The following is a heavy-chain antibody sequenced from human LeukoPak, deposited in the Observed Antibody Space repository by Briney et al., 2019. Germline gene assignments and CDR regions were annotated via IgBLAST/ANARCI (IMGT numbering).Heavy chain of an antibody. V-gene: IGHV3-30*18. CDR2: ISYEGGTQ. Sequence: GGSLRLSCGASGLTLSPYGMHWVRRAPAKGVEWVAVISYEGGTQHYADSVKGRFIISRDNPRNTLYLQMNILRTEDTAVYYCAKEGTPQVSTWYDLWGQGTQVSVSS. J-gene: IGHJ5*02. CDR1: GLTLSPYG. CDR3: AKEGTPQVSTWYDL. D-gene: IGHD3-10*01.